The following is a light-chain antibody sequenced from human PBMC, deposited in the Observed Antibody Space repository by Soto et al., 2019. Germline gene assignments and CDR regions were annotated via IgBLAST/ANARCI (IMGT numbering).Light chain of an antibody. CDR2: GTT. CDR1: HTVDSGY. J-gene: IGKJ2*01. V-gene: IGKV3-20*01. Sequence: IVLTQSPGTLSLSPGERATLSCRASHTVDSGYLAWYRQKPGQAPTLLIYGTTARAAGITERFTGSGSGTDFTLTISSVQPEDVAVYYCQQFRGAPPYTFGQGTKLEI. CDR3: QQFRGAPPYT.